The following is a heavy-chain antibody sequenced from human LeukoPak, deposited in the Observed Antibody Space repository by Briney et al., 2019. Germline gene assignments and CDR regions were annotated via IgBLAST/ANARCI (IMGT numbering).Heavy chain of an antibody. CDR1: GFTFSSYS. D-gene: IGHD6-13*01. CDR2: ISKSSSYI. J-gene: IGHJ4*02. CDR3: AKDKGGGYSSSIDY. V-gene: IGHV3-21*04. Sequence: GGSLRLSCAASGFTFSSYSMNWVRQAPGKGLEWVSSISKSSSYIYYADSLKGRFTISRDNAKNSLYLQMNSLRAEDTALYYCAKDKGGGYSSSIDYWGQGTLVTVSS.